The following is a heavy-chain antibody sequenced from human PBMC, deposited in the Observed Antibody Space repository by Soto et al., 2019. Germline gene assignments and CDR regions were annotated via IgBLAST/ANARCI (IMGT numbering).Heavy chain of an antibody. V-gene: IGHV1-3*01. CDR2: INAGNGNT. CDR1: GYTFTSYA. CDR3: ALAVAGPFYFDY. Sequence: QVQLVQSGAEVKKPGASVKVSCKASGYTFTSYAMHWVRQAPGQRLEWMGWINAGNGNTKYSQKFQGRVTITRDTAASTAYMELSSLRSEDTAVYYCALAVAGPFYFDYWGQGNLVTVAS. J-gene: IGHJ4*02. D-gene: IGHD6-19*01.